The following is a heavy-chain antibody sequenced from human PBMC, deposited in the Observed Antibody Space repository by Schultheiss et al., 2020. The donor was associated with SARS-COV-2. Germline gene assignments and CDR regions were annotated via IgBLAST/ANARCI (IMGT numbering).Heavy chain of an antibody. CDR1: GFTFSDYY. CDR2: IYSGGST. J-gene: IGHJ4*02. Sequence: GGSLRLSCAASGFTFSDYYMSWIRQAPGKGLEWVSVIYSGGSTDYADSVKGRFTISRDNSKNTLYLQMNSLRADDTAVYYCARDGETAVAGAFDYWGQGTLVTVSS. V-gene: IGHV3-53*01. CDR3: ARDGETAVAGAFDY. D-gene: IGHD6-19*01.